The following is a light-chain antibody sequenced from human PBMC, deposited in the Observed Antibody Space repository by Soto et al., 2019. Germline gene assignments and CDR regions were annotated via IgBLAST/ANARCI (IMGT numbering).Light chain of an antibody. CDR2: GAS. Sequence: EIVLTQSPGTLSLSPGERATLSCRASQSISSSFLAWYQQRPGQAPRLLIFGASYSATGIPDRFSGSGSGTDFTLTISSLEPEDFAVYYCQHYGNSPPEYTFGPGTKVDIK. J-gene: IGKJ3*01. V-gene: IGKV3-20*01. CDR3: QHYGNSPPEYT. CDR1: QSISSSF.